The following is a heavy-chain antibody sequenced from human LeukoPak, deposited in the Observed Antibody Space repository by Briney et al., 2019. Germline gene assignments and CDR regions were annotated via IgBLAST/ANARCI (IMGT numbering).Heavy chain of an antibody. Sequence: PGGSLRLSCAASGFTLSTYWMSWVRQAPGKGLEWVANIKQDGSEKYYVDSVKGRFTISRDNTKNSLYLQMNSLRAEDTAVYYCARDDNWGVDHWGQGTLVTVSS. CDR3: ARDDNWGVDH. V-gene: IGHV3-7*01. CDR1: GFTLSTYW. J-gene: IGHJ4*02. CDR2: IKQDGSEK. D-gene: IGHD7-27*01.